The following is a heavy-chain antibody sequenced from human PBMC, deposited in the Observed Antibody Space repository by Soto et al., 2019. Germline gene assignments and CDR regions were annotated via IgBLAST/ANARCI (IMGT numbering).Heavy chain of an antibody. D-gene: IGHD3-3*01. V-gene: IGHV3-30*18. J-gene: IGHJ4*02. CDR2: ISYDGSNK. CDR3: AKDLEDGPYYFDY. CDR1: GFTVSSYG. Sequence: GGSLRLSCAASGFTVSSYGMHWVRQAPGKGLEWVAVISYDGSNKYYADSVKGRFTISRDNSKNTLYLQMNSLRAEDTAVYYCAKDLEDGPYYFDYWGQGTLVTVSS.